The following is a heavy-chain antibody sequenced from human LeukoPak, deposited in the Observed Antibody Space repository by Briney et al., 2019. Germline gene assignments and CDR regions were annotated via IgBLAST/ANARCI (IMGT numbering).Heavy chain of an antibody. CDR2: ISDNAGAI. Sequence: GGSLRLSCAASGFTFSDYAMSWVRQAPGEGLEWVSSISDNAGAIHYADSVKGRFTISRDNSKNTLYLQMNSLRAEDTAVYYCAKVTLSNIGDMHFDYWGQGTLVAASS. V-gene: IGHV3-23*01. J-gene: IGHJ4*02. D-gene: IGHD3-10*01. CDR3: AKVTLSNIGDMHFDY. CDR1: GFTFSDYA.